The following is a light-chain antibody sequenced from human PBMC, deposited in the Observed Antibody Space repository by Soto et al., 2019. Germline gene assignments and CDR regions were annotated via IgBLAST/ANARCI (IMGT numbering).Light chain of an antibody. J-gene: IGLJ2*01. Sequence: QSVLTQPPSASGTPGQRVTISCSGSSSNIGSSTVTWYQQLPGTAPKLLLYNTNERPSGVPDRCSGSKSGTSASLAISGLQSEDEADYYCAAWDDSLYVVFGGGTKVTVL. CDR2: NTN. V-gene: IGLV1-44*01. CDR3: AAWDDSLYVV. CDR1: SSNIGSST.